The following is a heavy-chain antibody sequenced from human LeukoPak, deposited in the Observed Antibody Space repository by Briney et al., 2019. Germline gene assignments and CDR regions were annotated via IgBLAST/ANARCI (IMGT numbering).Heavy chain of an antibody. Sequence: GRSLRLSCAASGFTFSNYGVHWVRQAPGKGLEWVALIWHDGSQKNYADSVKGRFTISRDNSKNTLYLQMNSLRAEDTAIYYCANNFDYWGQGTLVTVSS. J-gene: IGHJ4*02. V-gene: IGHV3-33*06. CDR1: GFTFSNYG. CDR2: IWHDGSQK. CDR3: ANNFDY.